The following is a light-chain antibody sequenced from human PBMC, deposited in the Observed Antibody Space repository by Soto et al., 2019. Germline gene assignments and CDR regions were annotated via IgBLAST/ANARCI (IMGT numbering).Light chain of an antibody. Sequence: DIQLTQCPSTLSASVGDRVTITCRASQSISSWLAWYQQKPGKAPKLLIYDASSLESGGPSRFSGSGSGTEFTLTISSLQPDDFATYYCQQYNSYSLTFGGGTKVHIK. J-gene: IGKJ4*01. CDR3: QQYNSYSLT. CDR1: QSISSW. CDR2: DAS. V-gene: IGKV1-5*01.